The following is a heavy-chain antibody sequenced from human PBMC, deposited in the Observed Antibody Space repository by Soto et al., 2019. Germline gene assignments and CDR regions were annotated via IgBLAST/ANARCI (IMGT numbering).Heavy chain of an antibody. CDR3: ARTPYCGGDCYPHYWYFDL. J-gene: IGHJ2*01. Sequence: QVQLVQSGAEVKKPGSSVKVSCKASGGTFSSYPISWVRQAPGQGLEWMGRIIPILGIANYAQKFQGRVTITADKSTSTAYMELSSLRSEDTAVYYCARTPYCGGDCYPHYWYFDLWGRGTLVTVSS. CDR1: GGTFSSYP. CDR2: IIPILGIA. V-gene: IGHV1-69*02. D-gene: IGHD2-21*02.